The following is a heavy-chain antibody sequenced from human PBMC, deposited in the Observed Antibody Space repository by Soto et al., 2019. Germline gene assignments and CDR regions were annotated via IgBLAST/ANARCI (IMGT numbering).Heavy chain of an antibody. CDR1: GFTFSNHV. Sequence: EVQLLESGGGLVQPGGSLRLSCAASGFTFSNHVMTWVRQAPGKGLEWVSGITSSDDTYYADSVKGRFTISRDNSVNTLFLQMTSLRVDDTAVYYCAREGLERLFNFDYWGQGTLVTVSS. D-gene: IGHD1-1*01. V-gene: IGHV3-23*01. CDR3: AREGLERLFNFDY. J-gene: IGHJ4*02. CDR2: ITSSDDT.